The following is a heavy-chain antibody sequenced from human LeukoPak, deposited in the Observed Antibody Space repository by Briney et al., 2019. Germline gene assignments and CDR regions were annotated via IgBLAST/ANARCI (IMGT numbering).Heavy chain of an antibody. Sequence: PGGSLRLSCAASGFTFSIYSMKWVRQAPGKGLEWVSYISSSSSTIYYADSVKGRFTISRDNAKNSLYLQMNSLRAEDTAVYYCARETSGSYYPVDYWGQGTLVTVSS. CDR2: ISSSSSTI. D-gene: IGHD1-26*01. J-gene: IGHJ4*02. CDR1: GFTFSIYS. CDR3: ARETSGSYYPVDY. V-gene: IGHV3-48*01.